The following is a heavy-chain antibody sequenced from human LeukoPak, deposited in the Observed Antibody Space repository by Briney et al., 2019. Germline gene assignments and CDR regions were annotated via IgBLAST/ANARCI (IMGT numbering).Heavy chain of an antibody. V-gene: IGHV4-34*01. D-gene: IGHD4-17*01. CDR1: GFTFSSYS. CDR3: ASWTVTTYYYYYAMDV. J-gene: IGHJ6*01. CDR2: INHGGST. Sequence: KSGGSLRLSCAASGFTFSSYSMNWVRQAPGKGLEWVGQINHGGSTNYHPSLKSRVTISVDTSRNQFSLKLSSVTAADTAVYYCASWTVTTYYYYYAMDVWGQGTTITVSS.